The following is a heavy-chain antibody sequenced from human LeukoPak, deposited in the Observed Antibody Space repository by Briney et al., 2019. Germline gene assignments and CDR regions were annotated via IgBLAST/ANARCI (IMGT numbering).Heavy chain of an antibody. CDR3: ARTTLRGAVAASCFDY. Sequence: SETLSLTCTVSGGSISSYYWSWIRRPPGKGLEWIGYIYYSGSTNYNPSLKSRVTISVDTSKNQFSLKLSSVTAADTAVYYCARTTLRGAVAASCFDYWGQGTLVTVSS. V-gene: IGHV4-59*01. CDR2: IYYSGST. CDR1: GGSISSYY. D-gene: IGHD3-10*01. J-gene: IGHJ4*02.